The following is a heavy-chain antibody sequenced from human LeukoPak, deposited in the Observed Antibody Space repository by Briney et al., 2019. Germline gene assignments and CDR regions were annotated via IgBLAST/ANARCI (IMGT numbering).Heavy chain of an antibody. CDR3: TRAVAGHPD. CDR2: MNHSGYT. Sequence: SETLSLTCAVSGVPVSNYYWSWVRQSPRQGLEWIGEMNHSGYTNYNPSLKSRVTMSIDTSKNQFSLKLTSVTAADTGVYYCTRAVAGHPDWGQGTLVTVSS. J-gene: IGHJ4*02. V-gene: IGHV4-34*01. D-gene: IGHD1-1*01. CDR1: GVPVSNYY.